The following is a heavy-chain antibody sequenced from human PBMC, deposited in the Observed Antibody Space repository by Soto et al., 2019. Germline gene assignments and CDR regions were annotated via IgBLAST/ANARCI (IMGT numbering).Heavy chain of an antibody. CDR1: GGSIINDYW. CDR2: MYHSGTI. J-gene: IGHJ4*02. Sequence: SSETLSLTCVVSGGSIINDYWWAWIRQSPGKGLVWIGSMYHSGTIYYNPSLESRVTISVDTSKNQFSLKLSSVTAADTAVYYCARIRDDSSGYLFDYWGQGTLVTVSS. V-gene: IGHV4-38-2*01. CDR3: ARIRDDSSGYLFDY. D-gene: IGHD3-22*01.